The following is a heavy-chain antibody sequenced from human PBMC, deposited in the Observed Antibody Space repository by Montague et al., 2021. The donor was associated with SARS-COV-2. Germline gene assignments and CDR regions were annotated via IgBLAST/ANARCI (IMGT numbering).Heavy chain of an antibody. CDR1: GFTFSSYA. Sequence: SLRLSCPASGFTFSSYAMHWVRQAPGKGLEWVAVISYDGSNKYYADSVKGRFTISRDNSKNTLYLQMNSLRAEDTAVYYCSGGLLWFGELGYWGQGTLVTVSS. D-gene: IGHD3-10*01. J-gene: IGHJ4*02. CDR3: SGGLLWFGELGY. CDR2: ISYDGSNK. V-gene: IGHV3-30*04.